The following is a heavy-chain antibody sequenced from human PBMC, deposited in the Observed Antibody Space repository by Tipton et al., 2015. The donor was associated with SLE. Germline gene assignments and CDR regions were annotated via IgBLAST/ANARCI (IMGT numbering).Heavy chain of an antibody. CDR3: ASRGRWEQPEDY. V-gene: IGHV4-39*07. CDR2: IYYSGNT. CDR1: GGSITTRSYY. Sequence: TLSLTCIVSGGSITTRSYYWGWIRQPPGKGLEWIGNIYYSGNTYYNPSLKSRVTISGDTSKNQVSLRLSSVTAADTAVYYCASRGRWEQPEDYWGQGTLVTVSS. J-gene: IGHJ4*02. D-gene: IGHD1-26*01.